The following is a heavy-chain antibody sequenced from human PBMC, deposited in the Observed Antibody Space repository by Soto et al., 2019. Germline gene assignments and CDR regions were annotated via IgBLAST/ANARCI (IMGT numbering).Heavy chain of an antibody. CDR3: ARGDIGSGYGESLG. Sequence: SETLSLTCAVSGGSFSGYYWGWIRQPPGKGLEWIGKINHSGTTNYNPSLKSRVTISVDMSKNQFSLKLSSVTAADTAVYYCARGDIGSGYGESLGWGQGTLVTVSS. CDR2: INHSGTT. V-gene: IGHV4-34*01. J-gene: IGHJ4*02. D-gene: IGHD5-12*01. CDR1: GGSFSGYY.